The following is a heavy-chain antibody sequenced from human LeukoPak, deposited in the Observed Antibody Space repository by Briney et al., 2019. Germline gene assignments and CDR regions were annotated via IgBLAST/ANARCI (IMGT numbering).Heavy chain of an antibody. CDR1: GFAFNSYF. J-gene: IGHJ4*02. Sequence: GGSLRLSCTASGFAFNSYFMTWARQAPGRGLEWVSGINGRGEETHYANSVKGRFTISRDNSKNTVYLQLSSLRAEDTAVYYCACHCSGSRCSDHDYWGQGTVVTVSS. CDR3: ACHCSGSRCSDHDY. V-gene: IGHV3-23*01. D-gene: IGHD2-15*01. CDR2: INGRGEET.